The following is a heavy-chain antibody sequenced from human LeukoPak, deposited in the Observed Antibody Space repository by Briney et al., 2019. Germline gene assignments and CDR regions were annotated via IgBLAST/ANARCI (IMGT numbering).Heavy chain of an antibody. CDR2: ISSSSYI. CDR3: ASGQVAGTFDY. CDR1: GFTFSSYS. V-gene: IGHV3-21*01. Sequence: GGSLRLSCAASGFTFSSYSMNWVRQAPGKGLEWVSSISSSSYIYYADSVKCRFTISRDNAKNSLYLQMNSLRAEDTAVYYCASGQVAGTFDYWGQGTLVTVSS. J-gene: IGHJ4*02. D-gene: IGHD6-19*01.